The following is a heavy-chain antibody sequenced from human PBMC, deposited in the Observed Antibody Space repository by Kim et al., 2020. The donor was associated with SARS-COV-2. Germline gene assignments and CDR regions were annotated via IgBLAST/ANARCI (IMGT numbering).Heavy chain of an antibody. CDR3: GDIGGA. V-gene: IGHV3-11*04. CDR2: SSSITV. J-gene: IGHJ5*02. Sequence: SSSITVYYADPLKGRFTISRDNAKNSLYLQMNSLRAEETAVYYCGDIGGAWGQGTLVTVSS. D-gene: IGHD2-15*01.